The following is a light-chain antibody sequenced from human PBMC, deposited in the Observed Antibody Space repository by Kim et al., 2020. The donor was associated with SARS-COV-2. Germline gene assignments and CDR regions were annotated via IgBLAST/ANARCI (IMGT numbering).Light chain of an antibody. CDR1: QSISTY. Sequence: DIQMTQSPSSLSASVGDRVTITCRASQSISTYLNWYLQRPGKAPKLLIYAASSLQSGVPSRFSGSGSGTDFTLTISSLQPEDFATYYCQQTYSIPWTFGQGTKVDIK. J-gene: IGKJ1*01. CDR3: QQTYSIPWT. CDR2: AAS. V-gene: IGKV1-39*01.